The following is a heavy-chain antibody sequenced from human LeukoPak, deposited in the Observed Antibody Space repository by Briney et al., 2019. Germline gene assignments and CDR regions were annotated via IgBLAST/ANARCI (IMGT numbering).Heavy chain of an antibody. CDR3: ARYYSGSYGFDY. V-gene: IGHV4-39*01. J-gene: IGHJ4*02. CDR1: GGSISSSNYY. CDR2: IYYSGST. Sequence: SETLSLTCTVSGGSISSSNYYWGWIRQPPGEGLEWIGYIYYSGSTYYSPSLKSRVTMSVDTSKNQFSLKLSSVTAADTAVYYCARYYSGSYGFDYWGQGTLVTVSS. D-gene: IGHD1-26*01.